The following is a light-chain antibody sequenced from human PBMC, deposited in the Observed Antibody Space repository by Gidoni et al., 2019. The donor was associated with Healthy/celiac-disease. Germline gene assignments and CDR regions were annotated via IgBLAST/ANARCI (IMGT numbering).Light chain of an antibody. CDR2: DAS. CDR3: QQRSNWRT. CDR1: QSVSSY. V-gene: IGKV3-11*01. J-gene: IGKJ5*01. Sequence: EIVLTQSPATLSLSPGERATLSCWASQSVSSYLAWYQQKPGQAPRLLIYDASNRATGIPARFSGSGSGTDFTLTISSLEPEDFAVYYCQQRSNWRTFXQXTRLEIK.